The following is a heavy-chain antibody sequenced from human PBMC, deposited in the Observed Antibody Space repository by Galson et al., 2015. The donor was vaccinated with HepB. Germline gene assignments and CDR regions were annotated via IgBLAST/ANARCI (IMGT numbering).Heavy chain of an antibody. D-gene: IGHD3-10*01. CDR3: AGANYGSESSYYYHYGMDV. V-gene: IGHV1-69*04. CDR2: VIPILGIA. Sequence: SVKVSCKASGGTFSSYAISWVRQAPGQGLEWMGRVIPILGIANYAQKFQGRVTITADKSTSTAYMELSSLRSEDTAVYYCAGANYGSESSYYYHYGMDVRGQVPAVTVS. CDR1: GGTFSSYA. J-gene: IGHJ6*02.